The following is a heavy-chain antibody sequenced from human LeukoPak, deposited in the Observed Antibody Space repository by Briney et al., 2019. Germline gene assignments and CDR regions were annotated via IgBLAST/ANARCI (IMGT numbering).Heavy chain of an antibody. CDR2: ISNSGGYT. Sequence: GRSLRLSCAVSGFTFGNDYMSWIRQAPGQGLEWVSYISNSGGYTNYADSVAGRFTISRDNAENSLYLQMNSLRAEDTAVYYCARSRGAGPGAYFDYWGQGTLVTVTS. CDR1: GFTFGNDY. V-gene: IGHV3-11*03. D-gene: IGHD6-19*01. J-gene: IGHJ4*02. CDR3: ARSRGAGPGAYFDY.